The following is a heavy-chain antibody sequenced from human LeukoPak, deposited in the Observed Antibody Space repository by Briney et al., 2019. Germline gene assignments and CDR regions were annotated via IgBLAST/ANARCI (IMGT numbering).Heavy chain of an antibody. D-gene: IGHD4-17*01. J-gene: IGHJ4*02. CDR2: VSSGSGST. Sequence: GSLRLSCAASGFTFSSSAMSWVRQAPGQGLEWVLAVSSGSGSTYYADSVKGRFTVSRDNSKNTLYLQMNSLRAEDTAIYYCAKDLTTVTTGWYYFDYWGLGTLVTVSS. CDR1: GFTFSSSA. CDR3: AKDLTTVTTGWYYFDY. V-gene: IGHV3-23*01.